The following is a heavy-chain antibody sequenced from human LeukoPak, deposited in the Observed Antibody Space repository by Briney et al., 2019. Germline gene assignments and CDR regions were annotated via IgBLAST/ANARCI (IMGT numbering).Heavy chain of an antibody. CDR3: AKNMITFGGVIGPFDY. J-gene: IGHJ4*02. V-gene: IGHV3-11*01. CDR1: GFTFSDYY. CDR2: ISSSGSTI. Sequence: GGSLRLSCAASGFTFSDYYMSWIRQAPGKGLEWVSYISSSGSTIYYADSVKGRFTISRDNAKNSLYLQMNSLRAEGTAVYYCAKNMITFGGVIGPFDYWGRGTLVTVSS. D-gene: IGHD3-16*02.